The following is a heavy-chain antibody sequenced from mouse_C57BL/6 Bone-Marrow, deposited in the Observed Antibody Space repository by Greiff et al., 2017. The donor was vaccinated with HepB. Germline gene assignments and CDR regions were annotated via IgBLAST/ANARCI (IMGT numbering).Heavy chain of an antibody. CDR2: ISYDGSN. Sequence: EVKLLESGPGLVKPSQSLSLTCSVTGYSITSGYYWNWIRQFPGNKLEWMGYISYDGSNNYNPSLKNRISITRDTSKNQFFLKLNSVTTEDTATYYCARRAYYGSSYVDYWGQGTTLTVSS. CDR3: ARRAYYGSSYVDY. D-gene: IGHD1-1*01. CDR1: GYSITSGYY. V-gene: IGHV3-6*01. J-gene: IGHJ2*01.